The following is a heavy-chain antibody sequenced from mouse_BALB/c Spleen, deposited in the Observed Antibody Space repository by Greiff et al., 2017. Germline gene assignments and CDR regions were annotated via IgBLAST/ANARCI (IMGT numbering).Heavy chain of an antibody. CDR2: ISTYYGDA. J-gene: IGHJ4*01. CDR1: GYTFTDYA. D-gene: IGHD2-3*01. Sequence: VKLMESGAELVRPGVSVKISCKGSGYTFTDYAMHWVKQSHAKSLEWIGVISTYYGDASYNQKFKGKATMTVDKSSSTAYMELARLTSEDSAIYYCARGGYSYAMDYWGQGTSVTVSS. CDR3: ARGGYSYAMDY. V-gene: IGHV1S137*01.